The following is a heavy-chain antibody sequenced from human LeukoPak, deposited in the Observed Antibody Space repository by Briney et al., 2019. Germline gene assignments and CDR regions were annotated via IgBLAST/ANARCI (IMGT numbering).Heavy chain of an antibody. CDR1: GFTVSTNY. CDR3: AKAPAHYGDYFDY. J-gene: IGHJ4*02. CDR2: IYRGGST. V-gene: IGHV3-53*01. Sequence: GGSLRLSCTASGFTVSTNYVSWVRQAPGKGLEWVSTIYRGGSTYYADSVKGRFTISRDNSKNTLYLQMNSLRAEDTAVYYCAKAPAHYGDYFDYWGQGTLVTVSS. D-gene: IGHD4-17*01.